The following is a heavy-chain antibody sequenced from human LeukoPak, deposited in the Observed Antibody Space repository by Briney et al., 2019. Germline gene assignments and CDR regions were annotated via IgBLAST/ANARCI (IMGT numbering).Heavy chain of an antibody. D-gene: IGHD5-12*01. V-gene: IGHV3-23*01. CDR3: AKEGRPNSGGGFFDY. CDR2: VNESGGRT. J-gene: IGHJ4*02. Sequence: GGSLRPSCAASGFSFSRYAMGWVRQAPGKGLEWVSTVNESGGRTYYADSVKGRFTMSRDNSRSTLYLQMNSLRAEDTAVYYCAKEGRPNSGGGFFDYWGQGTRVTVSS. CDR1: GFSFSRYA.